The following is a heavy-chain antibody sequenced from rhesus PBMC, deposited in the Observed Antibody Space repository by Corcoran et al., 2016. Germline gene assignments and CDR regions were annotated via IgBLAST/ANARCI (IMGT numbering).Heavy chain of an antibody. CDR2: IYGSSGGT. J-gene: IGHJ6*01. Sequence: QVQLQESGPGLVKPSETLSLTCAVSGYSISSNYWSWIRQPPGKGLEWMGYIYGSSGGTYYHRSLESRVTISADTSKTRFSLKLSSVTAADTAVYYCARGGAAVYYGLDSWGQGVVVTVSP. CDR1: GYSISSNY. V-gene: IGHV4-147*01. CDR3: ARGGAAVYYGLDS. D-gene: IGHD6-19*01.